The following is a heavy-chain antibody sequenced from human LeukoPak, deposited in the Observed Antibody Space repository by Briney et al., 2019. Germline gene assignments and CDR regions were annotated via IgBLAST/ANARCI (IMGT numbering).Heavy chain of an antibody. Sequence: GGSLRLSCAASGFTLSSYAMSWVRQAPGKGLEWVSTISGSGGSTYYADSVKGRFTISRDNSKNTLYLQMNSLRAEDTAVYYCAPRGTTVTTLAYWGQGTLVTVSS. V-gene: IGHV3-23*01. CDR2: ISGSGGST. CDR3: APRGTTVTTLAY. CDR1: GFTLSSYA. D-gene: IGHD4-17*01. J-gene: IGHJ4*02.